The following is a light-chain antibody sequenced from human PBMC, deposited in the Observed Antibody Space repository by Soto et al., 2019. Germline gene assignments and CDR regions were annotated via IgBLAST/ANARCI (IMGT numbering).Light chain of an antibody. J-gene: IGKJ1*01. Sequence: ELVLTQSPATLSLSPGERATLSCRASQSVSSYLAWYQQKPGQAPRLLISDASNRATGIPARFSGSGSGTDFTLTISSLEPEDFAVYYCHQRSNWTWTFGQGTKVEIK. CDR3: HQRSNWTWT. CDR2: DAS. V-gene: IGKV3-11*01. CDR1: QSVSSY.